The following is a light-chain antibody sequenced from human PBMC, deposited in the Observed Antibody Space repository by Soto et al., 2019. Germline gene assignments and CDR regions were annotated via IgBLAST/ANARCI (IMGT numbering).Light chain of an antibody. Sequence: DIQMTQSPSTLSASVGDRVTITCRASQSISSWLAWYQQKPGKAPKLLIYKASSLESGFPSRFSVSVSGTEFTLTISSLQPDYFSFYSCQQYNSFPPFDQGTKVEIK. CDR2: KAS. CDR3: QQYNSFPP. J-gene: IGKJ1*01. V-gene: IGKV1-5*03. CDR1: QSISSW.